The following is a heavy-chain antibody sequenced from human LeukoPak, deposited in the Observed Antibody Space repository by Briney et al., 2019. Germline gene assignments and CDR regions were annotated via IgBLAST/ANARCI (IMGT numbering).Heavy chain of an antibody. CDR1: GFTFSSYD. CDR2: VGTAGDI. D-gene: IGHD7-27*01. Sequence: QPGGSLRLSCAASGFTFSSYDMHWVRQSTGKGLEWVSAVGTAGDIYYPASVKGRFTISRDNAKNSMYLQMNSLRAGDTAVYYCARGLGRANWGSGGHYFDYWGQGTLVTVSS. J-gene: IGHJ4*02. CDR3: ARGLGRANWGSGGHYFDY. V-gene: IGHV3-13*01.